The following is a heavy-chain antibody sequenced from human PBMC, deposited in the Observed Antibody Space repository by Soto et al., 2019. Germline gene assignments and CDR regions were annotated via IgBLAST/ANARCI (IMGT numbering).Heavy chain of an antibody. CDR2: ISGSGGST. V-gene: IGHV3-23*01. Sequence: EVQLLESGGGLVQPGGSPRLSCAASGFTFSSYAMSWVRQAPGKGLEWVSAISGSGGSTYYADSVKGRFTISRDNSKNTLYLQMNSLRAEDTAVYYCAKDRYGDYVPSYFDYWGQGTLVTVSS. CDR1: GFTFSSYA. J-gene: IGHJ4*02. D-gene: IGHD4-17*01. CDR3: AKDRYGDYVPSYFDY.